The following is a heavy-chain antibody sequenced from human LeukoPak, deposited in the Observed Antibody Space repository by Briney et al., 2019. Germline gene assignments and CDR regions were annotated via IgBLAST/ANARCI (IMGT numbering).Heavy chain of an antibody. CDR2: INWNGGST. Sequence: GRSLRLSCAASGFTFDDYGMSWVRQAPGKGLEWVSGINWNGGSTGYADSVKGRFTISRDNAKNSLYLQMNSLRAEDTALYHCARAQYSSSWGDYYYMDVWGKGTTVTISS. CDR3: ARAQYSSSWGDYYYMDV. J-gene: IGHJ6*03. V-gene: IGHV3-20*01. D-gene: IGHD6-13*01. CDR1: GFTFDDYG.